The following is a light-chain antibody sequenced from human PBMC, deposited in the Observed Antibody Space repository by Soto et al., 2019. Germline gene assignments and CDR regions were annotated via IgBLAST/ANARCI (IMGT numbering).Light chain of an antibody. J-gene: IGLJ1*01. V-gene: IGLV2-14*01. CDR1: SSDVGGYNY. CDR2: EVS. CDR3: SSYTSSSPSYL. Sequence: QSVLTQPASVSGSPGQSITISCTGTSSDVGGYNYVSWYQQHPGKAPKLMIYEVSNRPSGVSNRFSGSKSGNTASLTISGLQAEDEADYYCSSYTSSSPSYLFGTGTKLTVL.